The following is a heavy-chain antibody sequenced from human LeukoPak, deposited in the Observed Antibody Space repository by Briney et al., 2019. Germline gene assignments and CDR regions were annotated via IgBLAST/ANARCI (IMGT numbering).Heavy chain of an antibody. V-gene: IGHV3-73*01. CDR3: ARSRVGDAYNYNY. J-gene: IGHJ4*02. CDR2: IRTKLNTYAT. D-gene: IGHD5-24*01. CDR1: GFTFSGSS. Sequence: GGSLRLSCAASGFTFSGSSIHWVRQTSGKGLEWVGLIRTKLNTYATAYAASVTGRFTISRDDAKNTSHLQMNSLRAEDTAVYYCARSRVGDAYNYNYWGQGTLVTVSP.